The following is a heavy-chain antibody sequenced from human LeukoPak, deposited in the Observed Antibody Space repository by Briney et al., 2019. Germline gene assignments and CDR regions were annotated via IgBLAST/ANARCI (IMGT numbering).Heavy chain of an antibody. CDR3: ARDQGGPAPFDP. Sequence: SETLSLTCTVSGGSISNYYWSWIRQPAGKGLEWIGRSYPSGSTNCNPSLKSRVTMSVDTSKNQFSLKLTSVTAADTAVYYCARDQGGPAPFDPWGQGTLVTVSS. J-gene: IGHJ5*02. V-gene: IGHV4-4*07. D-gene: IGHD3-16*01. CDR2: SYPSGST. CDR1: GGSISNYY.